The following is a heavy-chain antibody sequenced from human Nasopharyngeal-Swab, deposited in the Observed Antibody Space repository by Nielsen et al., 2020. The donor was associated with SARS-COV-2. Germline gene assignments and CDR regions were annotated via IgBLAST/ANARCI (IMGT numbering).Heavy chain of an antibody. D-gene: IGHD6-19*01. V-gene: IGHV4-4*02. J-gene: IGHJ6*04. Sequence: LETLSLTCAVSGGSISSSNWWSWVRQPPGKGLEWIGEIYHSGSTNYNPSLKSRVTISVDKSKNQFSLKLSSVTAADTAVYYCARDIGYSSGWHSKDVWGKGTTVTVSS. CDR2: IYHSGST. CDR3: ARDIGYSSGWHSKDV. CDR1: GGSISSSNW.